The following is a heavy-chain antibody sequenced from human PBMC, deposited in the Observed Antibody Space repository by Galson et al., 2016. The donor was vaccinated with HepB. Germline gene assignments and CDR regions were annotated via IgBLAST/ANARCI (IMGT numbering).Heavy chain of an antibody. V-gene: IGHV3-48*02. J-gene: IGHJ4*02. CDR1: GFTFSTYS. CDR2: LSSRFGTI. D-gene: IGHD1/OR15-1a*01. Sequence: SLRLSCAASGFTFSTYSMNWVRQRPGKALEWLSHLSSRFGTIFYADSVKGRFTSSRDNGKNSVFLQLNGLRDDDTALYYCASGLEQPVGHFDVWGQGTLVTVSS. CDR3: ASGLEQPVGHFDV.